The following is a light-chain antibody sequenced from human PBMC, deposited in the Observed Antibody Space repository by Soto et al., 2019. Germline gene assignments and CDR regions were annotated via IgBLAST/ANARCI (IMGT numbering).Light chain of an antibody. Sequence: EIVLTQSPGTLSLSPGERATLSCRASQSVSSSYLAWYQQKPGQAPRLVIYGASSRATGIPDRFSGSGSGTDFTLTISRLEPEDFAVYYCQHYGSSLWTFGRVTKVEIK. V-gene: IGKV3-20*01. CDR2: GAS. CDR1: QSVSSSY. CDR3: QHYGSSLWT. J-gene: IGKJ1*01.